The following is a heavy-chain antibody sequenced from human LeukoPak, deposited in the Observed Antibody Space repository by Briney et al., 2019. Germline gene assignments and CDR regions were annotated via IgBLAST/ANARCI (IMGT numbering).Heavy chain of an antibody. CDR3: AKDPRRGDYYYMDV. D-gene: IGHD3-10*01. CDR2: IRYDGSNK. J-gene: IGHJ6*03. CDR1: GFTFSSYG. Sequence: EGSLRLSCAASGFTFSSYGMHWVRQAPGKGLEWVAFIRYDGSNKYYADSVKGRFTISRDNSKNTLYLQMNSLRAEDTAVYYCAKDPRRGDYYYMDVWGKGTTVTVSS. V-gene: IGHV3-30*02.